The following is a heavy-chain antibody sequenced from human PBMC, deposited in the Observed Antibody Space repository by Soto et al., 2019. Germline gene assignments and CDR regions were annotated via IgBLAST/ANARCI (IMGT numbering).Heavy chain of an antibody. CDR2: ISYDGSIK. V-gene: IGHV3-30*03. J-gene: IGHJ3*02. CDR3: ARALIATDSFDI. CDR1: GFTFSSYG. Sequence: QVQLVESGGGVVQPGRSLRLSCAASGFTFSSYGMHWVSQAPGKGLEWVEVISYDGSIKYYADSVRGRFTISRDNSKNTLYLHMISLRAEDRAVYYCARALIATDSFDICGQGTMVTVAA. D-gene: IGHD2-15*01.